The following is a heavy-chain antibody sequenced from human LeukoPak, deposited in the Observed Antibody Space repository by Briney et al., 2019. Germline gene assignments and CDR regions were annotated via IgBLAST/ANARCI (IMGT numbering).Heavy chain of an antibody. CDR2: IIPILGIA. Sequence: SVKVSCKASGYTFTGYYMHWVRQAPGQGLEWMGRIIPILGIANYAQKFQGRVTITADKSTSTAYMELSSLRSEDTAVYYCARLDDYYDSSGENWGQGTLVTVSS. V-gene: IGHV1-69*02. CDR1: GYTFTGYY. D-gene: IGHD3-22*01. CDR3: ARLDDYYDSSGEN. J-gene: IGHJ4*02.